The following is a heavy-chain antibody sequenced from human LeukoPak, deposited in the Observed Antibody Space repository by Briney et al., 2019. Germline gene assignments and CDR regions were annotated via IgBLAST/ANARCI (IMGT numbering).Heavy chain of an antibody. CDR2: INWNGGST. D-gene: IGHD3-22*01. Sequence: GGSLRLSCAASGFTFDEYGMNWVRQVPGKGLEWVSGINWNGGSTGYADSVKGRFTISRDNTKNTFYLQMNRMRAEDTAVYYCVRGSYYYDNSGYQTGDAFDIWGQGTRVTVST. J-gene: IGHJ3*02. V-gene: IGHV3-20*04. CDR3: VRGSYYYDNSGYQTGDAFDI. CDR1: GFTFDEYG.